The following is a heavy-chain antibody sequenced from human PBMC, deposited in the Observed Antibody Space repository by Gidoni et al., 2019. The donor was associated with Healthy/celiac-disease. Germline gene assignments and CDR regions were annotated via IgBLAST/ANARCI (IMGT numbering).Heavy chain of an antibody. CDR1: GFTFSSYE. CDR2: ISSSGSTI. CDR3: ARQSGRDFDWLLCY. Sequence: EVQLVESGGGLVQPGGSLRLSCAASGFTFSSYEMNWVRQAPGKGLAWVSYISSSGSTIYYADSVKGRFTISRDNAKNSLYLQMNSLRAEDTAVYYCARQSGRDFDWLLCYWGQGTLVTVSS. D-gene: IGHD3-9*01. J-gene: IGHJ4*02. V-gene: IGHV3-48*03.